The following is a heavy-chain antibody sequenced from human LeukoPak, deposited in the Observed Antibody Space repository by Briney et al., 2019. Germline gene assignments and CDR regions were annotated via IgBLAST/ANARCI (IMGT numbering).Heavy chain of an antibody. CDR1: GFTFSHYA. J-gene: IGHJ6*02. Sequence: PGGSLRLSCAASGFTFSHYAMRWVRQAPGKGLEWLSEIGGGGDGAYHADSVKGRFTISRDNAKNSLYLQMNSLRAEDTALYYCAKGGGFWSGYAPYYGMDVWGQGTTVTVSS. CDR2: IGGGGDGA. CDR3: AKGGGFWSGYAPYYGMDV. D-gene: IGHD3-3*01. V-gene: IGHV3-23*01.